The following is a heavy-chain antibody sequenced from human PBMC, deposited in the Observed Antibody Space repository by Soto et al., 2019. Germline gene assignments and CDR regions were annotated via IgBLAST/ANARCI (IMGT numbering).Heavy chain of an antibody. Sequence: QVHLVQSGAEVRKPGASVKVSCKGSGYTFTSYGIAWVRQAPGQGLEWMGWISAHNDNTNYAQKVQGRVTVTRDTSTSTAYMELRTLRSDDTAVYYCARGRYGDYWGQGDLVTVSS. D-gene: IGHD1-1*01. V-gene: IGHV1-18*01. CDR2: ISAHNDNT. J-gene: IGHJ4*02. CDR3: ARGRYGDY. CDR1: GYTFTSYG.